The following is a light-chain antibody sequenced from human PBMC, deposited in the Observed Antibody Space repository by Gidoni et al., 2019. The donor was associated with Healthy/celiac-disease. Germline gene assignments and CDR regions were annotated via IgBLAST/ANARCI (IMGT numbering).Light chain of an antibody. Sequence: QSALTQPPSASGSPGQSVTISCTGPSSDVGGYNYVSWYQQHPGKAPKLMIYEVSKRPSGVPDRFSGSKSGNTASLTVSGLQAEDDADYYCSSYAGSNNVVFGGGTKLTVL. V-gene: IGLV2-8*01. CDR1: SSDVGGYNY. CDR3: SSYAGSNNVV. CDR2: EVS. J-gene: IGLJ2*01.